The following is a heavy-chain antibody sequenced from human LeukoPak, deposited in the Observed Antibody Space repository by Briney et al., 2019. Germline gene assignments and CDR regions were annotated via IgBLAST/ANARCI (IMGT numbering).Heavy chain of an antibody. CDR2: LYHSGST. V-gene: IGHV4-38-2*02. CDR1: GYSISSGYY. D-gene: IGHD5-12*01. J-gene: IGHJ5*02. CDR3: ASGYDYEIDT. Sequence: PSETLSLTCTVSGYSISSGYYWGWLRQSPGKGLEWIGSLYHSGSTYYNPSLKSRITMSVDTSKNQFSLKLTSVTAADTAVYFCASGYDYEIDTWGQGTLVTVSS.